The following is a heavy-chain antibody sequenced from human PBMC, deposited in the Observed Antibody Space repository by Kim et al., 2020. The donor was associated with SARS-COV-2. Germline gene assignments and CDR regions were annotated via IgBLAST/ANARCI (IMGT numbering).Heavy chain of an antibody. CDR3: ARGHLESGWYGPVWGY. D-gene: IGHD6-19*01. Sequence: SETLSLTCTVSGGSISSYYWSWIRQPPGKGLEWIGYIYYSGSTNYNPSLKSRVTISVDTSKNQFSLKLSSVTAADTAVYYCARGHLESGWYGPVWGYWGQGTLVTVSS. J-gene: IGHJ4*02. CDR2: IYYSGST. CDR1: GGSISSYY. V-gene: IGHV4-59*13.